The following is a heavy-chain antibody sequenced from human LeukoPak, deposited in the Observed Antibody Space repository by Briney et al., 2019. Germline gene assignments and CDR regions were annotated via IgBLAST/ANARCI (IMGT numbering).Heavy chain of an antibody. J-gene: IGHJ6*02. D-gene: IGHD6-13*01. CDR2: ISGSGGST. V-gene: IGHV3-23*01. CDR1: GFTFSSYA. Sequence: PGGSLRLSCAASGFTFSSYAMTWVRQAPGKGLEWVSSISGSGGSTYYADSVKGRFTISRDNSKNTLYLQMNSLRAEDTAVYYCAKETAVAPGHYYYGMDVWGQGTTVTVSS. CDR3: AKETAVAPGHYYYGMDV.